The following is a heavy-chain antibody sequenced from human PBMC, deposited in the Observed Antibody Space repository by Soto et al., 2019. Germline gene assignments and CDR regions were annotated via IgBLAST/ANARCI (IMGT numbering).Heavy chain of an antibody. Sequence: ASVKVSCKASGYTFTGYYMHWVRQAPGQGLEWMGWINPNSGGTNYAQKFQGRVTMTRDTSISTAYMELSRLRSDDTAVCYCARGGSSFTIFGVVQYGMDVWGQGTTVTVSS. CDR3: ARGGSSFTIFGVVQYGMDV. CDR2: INPNSGGT. J-gene: IGHJ6*02. D-gene: IGHD3-3*01. V-gene: IGHV1-2*02. CDR1: GYTFTGYY.